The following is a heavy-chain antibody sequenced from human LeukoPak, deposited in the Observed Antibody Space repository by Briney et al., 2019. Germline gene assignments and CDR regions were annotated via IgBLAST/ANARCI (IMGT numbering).Heavy chain of an antibody. Sequence: SETLSLTCTVSGGSISSGDYYWSWIRQPPGKGLAWIGYIYYSGSTYYNPSLKSRVTISVDTSKNQFSLKLSSVTAADTAVYYCARALDGDYDYGMDVWGQGTTVTVSS. D-gene: IGHD3/OR15-3a*01. V-gene: IGHV4-30-4*01. CDR1: GGSISSGDYY. CDR3: ARALDGDYDYGMDV. CDR2: IYYSGST. J-gene: IGHJ6*02.